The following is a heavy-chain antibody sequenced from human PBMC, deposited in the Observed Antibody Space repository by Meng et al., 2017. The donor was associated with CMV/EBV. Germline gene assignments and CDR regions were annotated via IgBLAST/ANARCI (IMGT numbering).Heavy chain of an antibody. CDR3: ASSAYDSSGYYRLFDY. V-gene: IGHV4-31*03. CDR2: IYYSGST. CDR1: GGSISSGGYY. Sequence: LRLSCTVSGGSISSGGYYWSWIRQHPGKGLEWIGYIYYSGSTYYNPSLKSRVTISVDTSKSQFSLKLSSVTAADTAVYYCASSAYDSSGYYRLFDYWGQGTLVTVSS. D-gene: IGHD3-22*01. J-gene: IGHJ4*02.